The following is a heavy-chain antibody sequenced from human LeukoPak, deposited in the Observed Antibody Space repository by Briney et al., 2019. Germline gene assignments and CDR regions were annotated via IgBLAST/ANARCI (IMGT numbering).Heavy chain of an antibody. Sequence: GGSPRLSCAASGFTFSSYAMSWVRQAPGKGLEWVSAISGSGGSTYYADSVKGRFTISRDNSKNTLYLQMNSLRAEDTAVYYCAKQQWLVNYYYYMDVWGKGITVTVSS. J-gene: IGHJ6*03. V-gene: IGHV3-23*01. CDR2: ISGSGGST. D-gene: IGHD6-19*01. CDR1: GFTFSSYA. CDR3: AKQQWLVNYYYYMDV.